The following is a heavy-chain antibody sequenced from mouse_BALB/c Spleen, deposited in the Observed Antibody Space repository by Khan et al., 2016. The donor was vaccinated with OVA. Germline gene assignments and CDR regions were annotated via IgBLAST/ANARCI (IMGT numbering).Heavy chain of an antibody. J-gene: IGHJ3*01. CDR3: ARRNYFGYTFAY. Sequence: QVQLQQSGAELARPGASVKLSCKASGYTFTDYYINWVKLRTGQGLEWIGEISPGSGDTYYNERFKGKATLTAVKSSSTAYMQLSSLTSEASAVYVCARRNYFGYTFAYWGQGTLVTVSA. CDR2: ISPGSGDT. CDR1: GYTFTDYY. V-gene: IGHV1-77*01. D-gene: IGHD1-2*01.